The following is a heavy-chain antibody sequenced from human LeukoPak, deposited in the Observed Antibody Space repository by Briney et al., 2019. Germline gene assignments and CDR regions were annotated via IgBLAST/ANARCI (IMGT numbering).Heavy chain of an antibody. D-gene: IGHD3-22*01. CDR1: GGSISSSSYY. V-gene: IGHV4-39*01. CDR3: ARHYYDSSGYYSFDY. CDR2: IYYSGST. Sequence: SETLSLTCTVSGGSISSSSYYWGWIRQPPGKGLEWIGSIYYSGSTNYNPSLKSRVTISVDTSKNQFSLKLSSVTAADTAVYYCARHYYDSSGYYSFDYWGQGTLVTVSS. J-gene: IGHJ4*02.